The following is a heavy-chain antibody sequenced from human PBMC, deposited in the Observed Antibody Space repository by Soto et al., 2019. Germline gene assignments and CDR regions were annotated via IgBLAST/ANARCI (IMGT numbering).Heavy chain of an antibody. CDR1: GFTFSHYG. CDR2: IWYDGSDK. D-gene: IGHD3-3*01. V-gene: IGHV3-33*01. Sequence: GGSLRLSCAASGFTFSHYGMHWVRQAPGKGLEWVAVIWYDGSDKYYADSVKGRFTISRDNSKNTLYLQMNSLRAEDTAVYYCARDGETFDYWGQGTLVTVSS. CDR3: ARDGETFDY. J-gene: IGHJ4*02.